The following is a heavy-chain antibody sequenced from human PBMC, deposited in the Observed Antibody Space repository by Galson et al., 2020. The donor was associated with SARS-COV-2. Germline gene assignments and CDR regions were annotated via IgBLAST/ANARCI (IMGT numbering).Heavy chain of an antibody. CDR3: ARGDLTGARFGALYD. D-gene: IGHD7-27*01. CDR1: GYIFTSYY. Sequence: ASVKVSCTVSGYIFTSYYMHWVRQAPGQGLEWMGWIDPNSDGTDYAQKFQGRIYMARDRSINTAFMDLSSLTPDDTAIYYCARGDLTGARFGALYDWGQGTLVTVSS. V-gene: IGHV1-2*02. CDR2: IDPNSDGT. J-gene: IGHJ4*02.